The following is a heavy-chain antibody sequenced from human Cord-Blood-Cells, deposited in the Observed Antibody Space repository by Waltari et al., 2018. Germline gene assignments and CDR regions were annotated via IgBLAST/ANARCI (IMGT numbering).Heavy chain of an antibody. CDR2: LYYSGST. J-gene: IGHJ4*02. CDR1: GRSVSSGSYF. CDR3: ARDSGSGYS. D-gene: IGHD5-12*01. Sequence: QVQLQESGPGLVMPSETLSLTCTVSGRSVSSGSYFWSWIRQPPGKGLEWIGYLYYSGSTNYNPSRKGPVTISGDTSKNQFSLKVSWVTAADTAVYYCARDSGSGYSWGQGSLVTVSS. V-gene: IGHV4-61*01.